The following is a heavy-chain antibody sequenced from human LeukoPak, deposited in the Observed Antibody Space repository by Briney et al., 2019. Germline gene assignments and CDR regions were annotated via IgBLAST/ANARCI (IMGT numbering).Heavy chain of an antibody. CDR1: GYTFTGYY. V-gene: IGHV1-2*02. CDR3: ASGYYGSGSYLWKRNAFDI. J-gene: IGHJ3*02. D-gene: IGHD3-10*01. Sequence: GASVKVSCKGSGYTFTGYYMHWVRQAPGQGLEWMGWINPNSGGTNYAQKFQGRVTMTRDTSISTAYMELSRLRSDDTAVYYCASGYYGSGSYLWKRNAFDIWGQGTMVTVSS. CDR2: INPNSGGT.